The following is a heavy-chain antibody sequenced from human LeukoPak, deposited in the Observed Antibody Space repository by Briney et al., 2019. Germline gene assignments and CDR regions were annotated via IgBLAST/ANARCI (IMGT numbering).Heavy chain of an antibody. CDR1: GYTFTSYD. CDR2: MNPNSGNT. V-gene: IGHV1-8*01. D-gene: IGHD2-2*02. J-gene: IGHJ4*02. Sequence: ASVKVSCKASGYTFTSYDFNWLRQATGQGPEWMGWMNPNSGNTRYAQKFQGRVTMTRNTSISTAYMELSSLRSEDTAVYYCARGYGVPAAIYYWGQGTLVTVSS. CDR3: ARGYGVPAAIYY.